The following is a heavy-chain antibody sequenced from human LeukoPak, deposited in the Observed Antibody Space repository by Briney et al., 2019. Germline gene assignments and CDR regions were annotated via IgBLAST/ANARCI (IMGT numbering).Heavy chain of an antibody. CDR3: ASLHCSSTSCYFDY. D-gene: IGHD2-2*01. Sequence: SETLSLTCTVSGGSISSYYWGWIRQPPGKGLEWIGYIYYSGSTNYNPSLKSRVTISVDTSKNQFSLKLSSVTAADTAVYYCASLHCSSTSCYFDYWGQGTLVTVSS. CDR2: IYYSGST. CDR1: GGSISSYY. V-gene: IGHV4-59*01. J-gene: IGHJ4*02.